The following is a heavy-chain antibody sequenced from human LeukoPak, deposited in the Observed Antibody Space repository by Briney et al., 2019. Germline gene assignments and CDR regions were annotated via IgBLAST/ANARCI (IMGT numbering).Heavy chain of an antibody. CDR3: ARSGGYSYGIDY. J-gene: IGHJ4*02. CDR1: GGSISSYY. CDR2: IYYSGST. V-gene: IGHV4-59*01. D-gene: IGHD5-18*01. Sequence: ETLSLTCTVSGGSISSYYWSWIRQPPGKGLEWIGYIYYSGSTNYNPSLKSRVTISVDTSKNQFSLKLSSVTAADTAVYYCARSGGYSYGIDYWGQGTLVTVIS.